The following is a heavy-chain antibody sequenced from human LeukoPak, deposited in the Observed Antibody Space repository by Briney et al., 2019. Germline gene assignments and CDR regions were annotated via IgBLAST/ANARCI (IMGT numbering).Heavy chain of an antibody. CDR2: ISHSGYT. J-gene: IGHJ4*02. CDR3: ARVDGYNQAAY. V-gene: IGHV4-38-2*02. D-gene: IGHD5-24*01. Sequence: PSETLSLTCTVSDYSISTGYYWVWIRQSPGKGLEWIAGISHSGYTYYSPSLKSRVTISADMSKNQFSLNLSSMTAADTAVYYCARVDGYNQAAYWGQGTLVAVSS. CDR1: DYSISTGYY.